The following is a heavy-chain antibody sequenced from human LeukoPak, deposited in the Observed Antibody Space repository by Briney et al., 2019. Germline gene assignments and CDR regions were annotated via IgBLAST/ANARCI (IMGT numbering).Heavy chain of an antibody. CDR1: GGPINSGDYY. Sequence: SETLSLTCTVSGGPINSGDYYWVWIRQPPGKGLEWIGSIYYSGSSSYNPSLKSRVTISVDKSKNQFSLQLNSVTPEDTAVYYCASSSLRGSDAFDIWGQGTMVTVSS. J-gene: IGHJ3*02. CDR2: IYYSGSS. CDR3: ASSSLRGSDAFDI. D-gene: IGHD3-16*01. V-gene: IGHV4-39*07.